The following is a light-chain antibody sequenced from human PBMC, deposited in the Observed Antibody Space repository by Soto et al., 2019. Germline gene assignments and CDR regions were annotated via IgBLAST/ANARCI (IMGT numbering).Light chain of an antibody. V-gene: IGKV4-1*01. J-gene: IGKJ4*01. CDR2: WSS. CDR1: QSVLYTSDNNNY. Sequence: DIVMTQSPDSLAVSLGERATINCKSSQSVLYTSDNNNYLAWYQQKPGQPPRLLIYWSSTRESGVPDRFSGSGSGTDFTLTIYSLQAEDVAVYYCQQYYTFPLTFGGGTKVEIK. CDR3: QQYYTFPLT.